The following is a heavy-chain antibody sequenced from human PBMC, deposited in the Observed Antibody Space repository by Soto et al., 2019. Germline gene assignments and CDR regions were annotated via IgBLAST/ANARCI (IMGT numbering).Heavy chain of an antibody. CDR2: ISWDGGST. D-gene: IGHD6-13*01. J-gene: IGHJ6*02. Sequence: EVQLVESGGVVVQPGGSLRLSCAASGFTFDDYTMHWVRQAPGKGLEWVSLISWDGGSTYYADSVKGRFTISRDNSKNSLYLQMNSLRTEDTALYYCAKEGGLAAAGCFYYYNGMDVWGQGTTVTVSS. V-gene: IGHV3-43*01. CDR3: AKEGGLAAAGCFYYYNGMDV. CDR1: GFTFDDYT.